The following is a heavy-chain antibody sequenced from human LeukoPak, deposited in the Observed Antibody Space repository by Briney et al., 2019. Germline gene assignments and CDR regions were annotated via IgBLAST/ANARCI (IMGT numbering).Heavy chain of an antibody. CDR3: ARQKDPRYFDWLFTFDY. J-gene: IGHJ4*02. V-gene: IGHV4-59*08. CDR1: GGSISSYY. Sequence: SETLSLTCTVSGGSISSYYWSWIRQPPGKGLEWIGYIYYSGSTNYNPSLKSRVTISVDTSKNQFSLKLSSVTAADTAVYYCARQKDPRYFDWLFTFDYWGQGTLVTVSS. D-gene: IGHD3-9*01. CDR2: IYYSGST.